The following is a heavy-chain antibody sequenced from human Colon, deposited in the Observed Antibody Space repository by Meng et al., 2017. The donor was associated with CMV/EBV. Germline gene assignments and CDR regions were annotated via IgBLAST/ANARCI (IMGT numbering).Heavy chain of an antibody. D-gene: IGHD6-13*01. Sequence: GGSLRLSCAASGFSFRSYGMSWIRQAPGRGLEWVSFISSSSDISYADSVKGRFTILRDSAQNRLYLDMIGLRAEDTAVYYCARGVSSWKAPFDYWGQGTLVTVSS. CDR3: ARGVSSWKAPFDY. CDR1: GFSFRSYG. J-gene: IGHJ4*02. CDR2: ISSSSDI. V-gene: IGHV3-21*06.